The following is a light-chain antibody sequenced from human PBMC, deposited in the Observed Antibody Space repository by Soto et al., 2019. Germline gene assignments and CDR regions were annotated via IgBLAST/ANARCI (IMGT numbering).Light chain of an antibody. CDR2: GTS. V-gene: IGKV1-39*01. CDR1: HTIATY. Sequence: EIQMTQSPSSLSASVGDRVTLTCRASHTIATYLNWYQQKAGRVPEVLIYGTSTLQPGVPSRFTGSGYGTDFTLTINNAQPEDFATYYCQQFYYYPHTFGQGTKLEVK. CDR3: QQFYYYPHT. J-gene: IGKJ2*01.